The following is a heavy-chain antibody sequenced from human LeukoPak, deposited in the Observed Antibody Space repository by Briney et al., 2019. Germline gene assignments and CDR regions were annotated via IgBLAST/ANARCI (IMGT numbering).Heavy chain of an antibody. J-gene: IGHJ4*02. CDR3: ARSYYYDSSHTADY. D-gene: IGHD3-22*01. V-gene: IGHV3-23*01. Sequence: GGSLRLSCAASGFTFSSYAMSWVRQAPGKGLEWVSAISGSGGSTYYADSVKGRFTISRDSSKNTLYLQMNSLRAEDTAVYYCARSYYYDSSHTADYWGQGTLVTVSS. CDR1: GFTFSSYA. CDR2: ISGSGGST.